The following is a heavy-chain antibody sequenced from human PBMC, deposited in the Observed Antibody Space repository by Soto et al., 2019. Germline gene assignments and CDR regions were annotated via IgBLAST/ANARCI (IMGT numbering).Heavy chain of an antibody. CDR1: GGSVSSGSYY. Sequence: QVQLQESGPGLVKPSETLSLTCTVSGGSVSSGSYYWNWIRQPPGKGLEWIGYVYYTGSTNYNPSLRSRVTMAGDTYKNQFSLKMRSVTAADTAVYYCARESPEPSSSGGLDVWGQGTTVTVSS. CDR3: ARESPEPSSSGGLDV. CDR2: VYYTGST. J-gene: IGHJ6*02. V-gene: IGHV4-61*01. D-gene: IGHD1-26*01.